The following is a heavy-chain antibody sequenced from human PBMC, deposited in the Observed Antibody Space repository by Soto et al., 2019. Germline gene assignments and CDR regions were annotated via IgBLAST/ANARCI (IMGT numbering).Heavy chain of an antibody. J-gene: IGHJ3*02. V-gene: IGHV3-7*03. CDR3: AKDIGWATVTTYAFDI. CDR2: LNPDGSVK. Sequence: PGGSLRLSCAVSGFSFSDSWMSWIRQPPGKGLEWVAHLNPDGSVKYYVDSVKGRFTISRDNAKNSLYLQMNSLRAEDTALYYCAKDIGWATVTTYAFDIWGQGTMVTVSS. CDR1: GFSFSDSW. D-gene: IGHD4-4*01.